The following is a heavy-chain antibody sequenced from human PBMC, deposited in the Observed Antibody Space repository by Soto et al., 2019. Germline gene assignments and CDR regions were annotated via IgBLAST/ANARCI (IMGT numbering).Heavy chain of an antibody. CDR1: GESFSGYY. Sequence: PSETLSLTCAVYGESFSGYYWSWIRQPPGKGLEWIGEINYSGSTNYNPSLKSRVTISVDTSKNQFSLKLSSVTAADTDVYYCERRRALDVWGQGTTVTVSS. CDR3: ERRRALDV. J-gene: IGHJ6*02. V-gene: IGHV4-34*01. CDR2: INYSGST.